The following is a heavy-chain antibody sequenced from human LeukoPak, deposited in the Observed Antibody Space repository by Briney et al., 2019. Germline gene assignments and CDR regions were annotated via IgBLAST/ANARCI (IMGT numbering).Heavy chain of an antibody. J-gene: IGHJ4*02. Sequence: TGGSLRLSCAASGFTVNNNYMSWVRQAPGKGLEWVSVIYSGGSTYYADSVKGRFTISSDNSRNTLYLQMNSLRAEDTAAYYCASGRGSSSNFDYWGQGTLVTVSS. D-gene: IGHD1-26*01. CDR3: ASGRGSSSNFDY. V-gene: IGHV3-53*01. CDR2: IYSGGST. CDR1: GFTVNNNY.